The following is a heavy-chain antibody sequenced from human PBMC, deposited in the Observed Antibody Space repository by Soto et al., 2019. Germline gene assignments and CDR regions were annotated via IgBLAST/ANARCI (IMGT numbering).Heavy chain of an antibody. V-gene: IGHV3-64*01. J-gene: IGHJ4*02. CDR3: AREGYCSSTSCYSFDY. CDR1: GFTFSSYA. D-gene: IGHD2-2*01. Sequence: EVQLVESGGCVVQPGGSLTLSGAASGFTFSSYAMHWVRQAPGKGLEYVSAISSNGGSTYYANSVKGRFTISRDNSKNTLYLQMGSLRAEDIAVYYCAREGYCSSTSCYSFDYWGQGTLVTVSS. CDR2: ISSNGGST.